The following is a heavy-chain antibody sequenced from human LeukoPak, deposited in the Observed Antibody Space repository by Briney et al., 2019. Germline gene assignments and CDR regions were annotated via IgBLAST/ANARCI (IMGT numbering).Heavy chain of an antibody. V-gene: IGHV4-59*02. CDR2: IYYSGNT. CDR1: GGSVSSDS. Sequence: PSETLSLTCTVSGGSVSSDSWSWIRQSPGKGLEWIGCIYYSGNTKYNPSLKSRVTISVDTSKNQFSLKLSSVTAADSAVYYCARTIHLLGRTRCPYFDYWGQGTLVTVSS. J-gene: IGHJ4*02. D-gene: IGHD2-2*01. CDR3: ARTIHLLGRTRCPYFDY.